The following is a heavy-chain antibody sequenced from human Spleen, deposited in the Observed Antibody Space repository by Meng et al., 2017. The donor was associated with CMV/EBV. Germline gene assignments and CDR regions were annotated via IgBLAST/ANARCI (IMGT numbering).Heavy chain of an antibody. D-gene: IGHD2-2*01. J-gene: IGHJ3*02. V-gene: IGHV3-21*01. CDR3: ARGLLSFPFHVFDI. CDR1: GFTFSSYS. Sequence: GESLKISCAASGFTFSSYSMNWVRQAPGKGLEWVSSISSSSYIYYADSVKGRFTISRDNAKNSLYLQMNSLRAEDTAVYYCARGLLSFPFHVFDIWGQGTMVTVSS. CDR2: ISSSSYI.